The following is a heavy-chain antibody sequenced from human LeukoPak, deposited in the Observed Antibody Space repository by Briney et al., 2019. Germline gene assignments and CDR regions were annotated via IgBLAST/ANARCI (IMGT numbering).Heavy chain of an antibody. Sequence: SETLSLTCTVSGGSISSGSYYWGWIRQPPGKGLEWIGSIYYSGSTYYNPSLKSRVTISVDTSKNQFSLKLSSVTAADTAVYYCARITLLRVASQTHYYYYYMDVWGKGTTVTVSS. V-gene: IGHV4-39*07. CDR1: GGSISSGSYY. D-gene: IGHD3-3*01. CDR3: ARITLLRVASQTHYYYYYMDV. CDR2: IYYSGST. J-gene: IGHJ6*03.